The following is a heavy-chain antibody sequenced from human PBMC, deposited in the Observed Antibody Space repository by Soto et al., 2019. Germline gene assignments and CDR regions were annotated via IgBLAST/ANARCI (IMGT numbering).Heavy chain of an antibody. D-gene: IGHD3-3*01. CDR2: IGAYNDDT. V-gene: IGHV1-18*01. CDR3: ARDWRGAEGFDP. CDR1: GYTFSTYG. Sequence: QVQLVQSGAEVKKPGASVKVSCKASGYTFSTYGFSWVRQAPGQGLEWMGWIGAYNDDTNYAQNFQGRVTMTTDTSTTTSYMELRNLRSDDTAVYFCARDWRGAEGFDPWGQGTLVNVSS. J-gene: IGHJ5*02.